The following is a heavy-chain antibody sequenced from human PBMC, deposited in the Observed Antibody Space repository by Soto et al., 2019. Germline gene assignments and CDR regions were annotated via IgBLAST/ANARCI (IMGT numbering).Heavy chain of an antibody. CDR3: ARDNGRGSSTSYYFDY. CDR2: ISSSSYI. J-gene: IGHJ4*02. D-gene: IGHD2-8*01. V-gene: IGHV3-21*01. Sequence: GGSLRLSCAASGFTFTNYNMNWVRQAPGRGLEWVSFISSSSYIYYADSLKGRFTISIDNAKNSLYLQMNSLRAEDTAIYYCARDNGRGSSTSYYFDYWGQGTLVTVSS. CDR1: GFTFTNYN.